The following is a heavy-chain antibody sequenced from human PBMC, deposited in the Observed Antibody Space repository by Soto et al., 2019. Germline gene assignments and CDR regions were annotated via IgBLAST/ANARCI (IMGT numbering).Heavy chain of an antibody. J-gene: IGHJ4*02. CDR3: ARGQPFDPPPFSFDY. CDR1: GGSISSGGYY. D-gene: IGHD3-9*01. CDR2: IYYSGST. V-gene: IGHV4-31*03. Sequence: SETLSLTCTVSGGSISSGGYYWSWIRQHPGKGLEWIRYIYYSGSTYYNPSLKSRVTISVDTSKNQFSLKLSSVTAADTAVYYCARGQPFDPPPFSFDYWGQGTLVTVSS.